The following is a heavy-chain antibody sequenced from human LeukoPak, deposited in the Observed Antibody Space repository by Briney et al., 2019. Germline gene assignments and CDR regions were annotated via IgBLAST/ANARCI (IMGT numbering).Heavy chain of an antibody. Sequence: TPSETLSLTCTVSGGSISGYYWSWIRQPPGKGLEWIGYIYYSGSTNYNPSLKSRVTISVDTSKNQFSLKLSSVTAADTAVYYCARLHIIAVAAETIDYWGQGTLVTVSS. CDR3: ARLHIIAVAAETIDY. J-gene: IGHJ4*02. CDR1: GGSISGYY. V-gene: IGHV4-59*12. D-gene: IGHD6-19*01. CDR2: IYYSGST.